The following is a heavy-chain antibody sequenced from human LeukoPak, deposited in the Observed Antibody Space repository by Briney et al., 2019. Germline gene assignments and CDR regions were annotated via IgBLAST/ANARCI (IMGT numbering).Heavy chain of an antibody. CDR3: ARANPDSSGYYPPFDY. CDR2: IYHSGST. D-gene: IGHD3-22*01. CDR1: GGSISSSNW. Sequence: PSETLSLTCAVSGGSISSSNWWSWVRQPPGKGLEWIGEIYHSGSTNYNPSLKSRVTISVDTSKNQFSLKLSSVTAADTAVYYCARANPDSSGYYPPFDYWGQGTLVTVSS. V-gene: IGHV4-4*02. J-gene: IGHJ4*02.